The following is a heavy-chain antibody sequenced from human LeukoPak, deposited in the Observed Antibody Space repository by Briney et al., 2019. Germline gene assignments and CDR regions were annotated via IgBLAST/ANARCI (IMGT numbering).Heavy chain of an antibody. CDR3: AKALRYYGSGSYYPLTLNYYYYGMDV. V-gene: IGHV3-30*02. CDR1: GFAFSSYG. D-gene: IGHD3-10*01. Sequence: PGGSLRLSCAASGFAFSSYGMHWVRQAPGKGLEWVAFIRYDGSNKYYADSVKGRSTISRDNSKNTLYLQMNSLRAEDTAVYYCAKALRYYGSGSYYPLTLNYYYYGMDVWGQGTTVTVSS. CDR2: IRYDGSNK. J-gene: IGHJ6*02.